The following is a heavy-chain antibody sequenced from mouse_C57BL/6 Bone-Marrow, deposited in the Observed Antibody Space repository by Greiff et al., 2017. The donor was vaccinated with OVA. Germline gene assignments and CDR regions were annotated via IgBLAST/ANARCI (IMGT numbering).Heavy chain of an antibody. Sequence: EVQGVESGGGLVQSGRSLRLSCATSGFTFSDFYMEWVRQAPGKGLEWIAASSHKANDYTTEYNASVKGRFIVSRDTSQSIHYLQMSALRAEDTAIYCCARGDGGNSFDYWGQGTTLTVSS. V-gene: IGHV7-1*01. CDR1: GFTFSDFY. CDR2: SSHKANDYTT. J-gene: IGHJ2*01. CDR3: ARGDGGNSFDY.